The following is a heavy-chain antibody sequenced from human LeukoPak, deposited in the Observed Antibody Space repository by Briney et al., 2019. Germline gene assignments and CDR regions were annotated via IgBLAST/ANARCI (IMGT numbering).Heavy chain of an antibody. CDR3: ARKTYYYDSSGYYHDY. V-gene: IGHV4-59*06. Sequence: SETLSLTCTVSGGSISSYYWSWIRQPPGKGLEWIGYIYYSGSTYYNPSLKSRVTISVDTSKNQFSLKLSSVTAADTAVYYCARKTYYYDSSGYYHDYWGQGTLVTVSS. CDR1: GGSISSYY. CDR2: IYYSGST. J-gene: IGHJ4*02. D-gene: IGHD3-22*01.